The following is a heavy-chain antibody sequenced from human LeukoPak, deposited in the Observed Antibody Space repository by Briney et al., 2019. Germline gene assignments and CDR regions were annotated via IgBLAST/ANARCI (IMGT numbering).Heavy chain of an antibody. J-gene: IGHJ4*02. D-gene: IGHD2-2*01. V-gene: IGHV3-48*01. CDR2: ISSSSSTI. Sequence: PGGSLRLSCAASGFTFGSYSMNWVRQAPGKGLEWVSYISSSSSTIYYADSVKGRFTISRDNAKNSLYLQMNSLRAEDTAVYYCARGDSSSIWTAKGPIVVVPRLDYWGQGTLVTVSS. CDR1: GFTFGSYS. CDR3: ARGDSSSIWTAKGPIVVVPRLDY.